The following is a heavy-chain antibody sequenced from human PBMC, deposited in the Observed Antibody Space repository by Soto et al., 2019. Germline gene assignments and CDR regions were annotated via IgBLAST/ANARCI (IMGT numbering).Heavy chain of an antibody. V-gene: IGHV3-23*01. D-gene: IGHD2-8*01. Sequence: EVQLLESGGGLVQPGESLRLSCAASGLKFSNYVMNWVRQAPGKGLEWVSGISGSGSNTYYADSVRGRFTISRDNSKNTLYLDVSSLRAEDTAVYYCAKCLAISVMGADFDSWGQGTLVTVSS. CDR2: ISGSGSNT. CDR3: AKCLAISVMGADFDS. CDR1: GLKFSNYV. J-gene: IGHJ4*02.